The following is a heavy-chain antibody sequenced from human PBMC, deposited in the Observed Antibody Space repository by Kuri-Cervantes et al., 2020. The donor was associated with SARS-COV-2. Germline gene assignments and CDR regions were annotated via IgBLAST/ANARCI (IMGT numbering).Heavy chain of an antibody. CDR1: GGSISSYC. CDR2: IYYSGST. J-gene: IGHJ4*02. Sequence: SETLSLTCTVSGGSISSYCWSWIRQPPGKGLEWIGYIYYSGSTNYNPSLKSRVTIEVNTSKNQFSLLLSSVTAAHTAVYYCAKSGVLRFLPTGYWGQGTLVTVSS. D-gene: IGHD3-3*01. V-gene: IGHV4-59*12. CDR3: AKSGVLRFLPTGY.